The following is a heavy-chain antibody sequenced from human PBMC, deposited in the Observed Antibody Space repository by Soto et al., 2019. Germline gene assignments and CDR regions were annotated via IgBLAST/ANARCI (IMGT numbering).Heavy chain of an antibody. Sequence: QVQLVQSGAEVQKPGSSVKVSCKASGGTFRSYAISWVRQAPGQGLEWMGGIIPIFGTANYAQKFQGRVTITADESTSTDYMELSSLRSEDTAVYYCASPKFRFGQQLDPWGQGTLVTVSS. D-gene: IGHD3-16*01. CDR3: ASPKFRFGQQLDP. CDR1: GGTFRSYA. V-gene: IGHV1-69*01. CDR2: IIPIFGTA. J-gene: IGHJ5*02.